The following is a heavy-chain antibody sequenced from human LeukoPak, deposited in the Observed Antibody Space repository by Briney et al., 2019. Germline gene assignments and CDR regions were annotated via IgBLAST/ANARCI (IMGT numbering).Heavy chain of an antibody. J-gene: IGHJ4*02. CDR3: ARGGGIAASGTPH. CDR2: LSGSGDTT. Sequence: GGSLRLSCAASGFTFSTYAMSWARQAPGKGLECVSGLSGSGDTTYHADSVKGRFTISRDNVKNSLYLQMNSLRAEDTAVYYCARGGGIAASGTPHWGQGTLVTVSS. CDR1: GFTFSTYA. D-gene: IGHD6-13*01. V-gene: IGHV3-23*01.